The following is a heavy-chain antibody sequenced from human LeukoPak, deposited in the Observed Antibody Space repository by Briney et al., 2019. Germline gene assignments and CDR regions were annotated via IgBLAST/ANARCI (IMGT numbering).Heavy chain of an antibody. J-gene: IGHJ4*02. CDR2: ISYDGSNK. CDR3: ASGRGTRVFDY. Sequence: PGGSLRLSCAASGFTFSSYAMHWVRQAPGKGLEWVAVISYDGSNKYYADSVKGRFTISRDNSKNTLYLQMNSLRAEDTAVCYCASGRGTRVFDYWGQGTLVTVSS. CDR1: GFTFSSYA. D-gene: IGHD3-16*01. V-gene: IGHV3-30-3*01.